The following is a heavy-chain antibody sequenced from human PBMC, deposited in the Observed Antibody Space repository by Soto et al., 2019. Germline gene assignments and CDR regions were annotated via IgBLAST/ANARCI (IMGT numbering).Heavy chain of an antibody. CDR1: GYSFTSYW. J-gene: IGHJ4*02. D-gene: IGHD3-9*01. CDR3: ARPFYYDNLTGYSAFDY. CDR2: IYPGDSDT. Sequence: PGESLKISCKGSGYSFTSYWIGWVRQMPGKGLEWMGIIYPGDSDTRYSPSLQGQVTISADKSISTAYLQWSSLKASDTAMYYCARPFYYDNLTGYSAFDYWGQGTLVTVSS. V-gene: IGHV5-51*01.